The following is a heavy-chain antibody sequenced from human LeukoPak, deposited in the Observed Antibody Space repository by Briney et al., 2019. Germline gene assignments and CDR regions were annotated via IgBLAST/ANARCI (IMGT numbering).Heavy chain of an antibody. J-gene: IGHJ3*02. CDR3: ARGSPAADDAFDI. D-gene: IGHD6-13*01. CDR2: ITHTGST. CDR1: GGSFSGYY. V-gene: IGHV4-34*01. Sequence: SETLSLTCAVYGGSFSGYYWNWIRQPPGKGLEWIGDITHTGSTNDNPSLAGRVTVSVDTSKNQFSLSLASVTAADTALYYCARGSPAADDAFDIWGQGTLVTVSS.